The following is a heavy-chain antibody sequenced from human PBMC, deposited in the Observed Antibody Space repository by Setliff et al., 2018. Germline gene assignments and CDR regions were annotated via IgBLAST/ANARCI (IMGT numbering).Heavy chain of an antibody. V-gene: IGHV1-46*01. CDR2: INPNDGYT. D-gene: IGHD6-19*01. CDR3: VRSSAPQVVLAADFDF. Sequence: GASVKVSCKASGHSLTSNHFHWGRQAPGKGLEWMGTINPNDGYTIYAPAFQGRVAMTTDTSTGTAYMELQSLRSDDTAVYYCVRSSAPQVVLAADFDFWGQGTPVTVSS. CDR1: GHSLTSNH. J-gene: IGHJ4*02.